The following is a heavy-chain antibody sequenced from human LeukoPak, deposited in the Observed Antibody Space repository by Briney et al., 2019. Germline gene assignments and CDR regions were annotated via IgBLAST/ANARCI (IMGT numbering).Heavy chain of an antibody. J-gene: IGHJ4*02. V-gene: IGHV4-34*01. CDR1: GGSFSGYY. CDR2: INHSGST. Sequence: PSETLSLTCAVYGGSFSGYYWSWIRQPPGKGLEWIGEINHSGSTNYNPSLKSRVTISVDTSKNQFSLKLSSVTAADTAVYYCARLLHQDYWGQGTLVTVSS. D-gene: IGHD2-15*01. CDR3: ARLLHQDY.